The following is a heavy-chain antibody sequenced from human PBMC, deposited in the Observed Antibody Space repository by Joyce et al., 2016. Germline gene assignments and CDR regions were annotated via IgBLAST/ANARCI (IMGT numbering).Heavy chain of an antibody. CDR2: IYWDDDQ. D-gene: IGHD1-7*01. J-gene: IGHJ3*01. Sequence: QITLKESGPTLVKPTQTLTLTCTFSGFSLSTSGVGVGWIRQPPGKALEWLTLIYWDDDQRYSPSLRTRLTVTKDTSKNQVVLTLTNMDPVDTGTYYCAHIVTGTTGHAFDVWGQGTMITVSS. CDR3: AHIVTGTTGHAFDV. V-gene: IGHV2-5*02. CDR1: GFSLSTSGVG.